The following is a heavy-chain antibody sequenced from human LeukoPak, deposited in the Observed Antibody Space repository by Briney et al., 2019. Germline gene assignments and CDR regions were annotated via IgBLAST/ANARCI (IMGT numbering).Heavy chain of an antibody. CDR2: IYYSGST. D-gene: IGHD5-12*01. J-gene: IGHJ5*02. CDR3: ARVLAIVATVERWFDP. Sequence: KPSETLSLTCTVYGGSVSSGSYYWGWIRQPPGKGLEWIGYIYYSGSTNYNPSLKSRVTVSVDTSKNQFSLKLSSVTAADTAVYYCARVLAIVATVERWFDPWGQGTLVTVSS. CDR1: GGSVSSGSYY. V-gene: IGHV4-61*01.